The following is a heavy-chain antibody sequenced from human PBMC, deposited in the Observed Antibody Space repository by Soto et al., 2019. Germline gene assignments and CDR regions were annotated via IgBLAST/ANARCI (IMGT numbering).Heavy chain of an antibody. Sequence: APVKVSCNHSADTFTSYDSNWVRQPTAEGLEWMGWMNPNSGNTGYEQNFQGRVTMTRNTSISTAYMELSSLRSEDTAVYYCARDDDFDWLSPIRYYSWGMDVWG. CDR2: MNPNSGNT. CDR3: ARDDDFDWLSPIRYYSWGMDV. CDR1: ADTFTSYD. D-gene: IGHD3-9*01. J-gene: IGHJ6*01. V-gene: IGHV1-8*01.